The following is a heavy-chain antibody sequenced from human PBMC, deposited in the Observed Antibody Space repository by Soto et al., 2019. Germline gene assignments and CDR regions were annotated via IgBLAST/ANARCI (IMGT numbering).Heavy chain of an antibody. J-gene: IGHJ4*02. V-gene: IGHV3-9*01. D-gene: IGHD2-15*01. Sequence: GGSLRLSCAASGFTFDDYAMHWVRQAPGKGLEWVSGISWNSGSIGYADSVKGRFTISRDNAKNSLYLQMNSLRAEDTALYYCAKDIACSGGSCSSAFDYWGQGTLVTVSS. CDR3: AKDIACSGGSCSSAFDY. CDR1: GFTFDDYA. CDR2: ISWNSGSI.